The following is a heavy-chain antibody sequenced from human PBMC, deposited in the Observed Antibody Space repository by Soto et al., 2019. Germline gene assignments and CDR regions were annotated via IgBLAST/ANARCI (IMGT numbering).Heavy chain of an antibody. D-gene: IGHD1-1*01. J-gene: IGHJ3*02. V-gene: IGHV3-23*01. CDR3: AKATATSGGAFEI. Sequence: GGSLRLSCAVSGFICSSYDMSWVRQAPGKGLEWVSTILVGSSTHYEDAVKGRFTISRDTSKNTVYLQMNSLTAGDTAVHYCAKATATSGGAFEIYGQGTMVTVSS. CDR1: GFICSSYD. CDR2: ILVGSST.